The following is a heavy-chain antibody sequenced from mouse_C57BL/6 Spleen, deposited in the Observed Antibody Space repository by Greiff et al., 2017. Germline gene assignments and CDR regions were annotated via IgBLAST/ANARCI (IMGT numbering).Heavy chain of an antibody. V-gene: IGHV3-6*01. D-gene: IGHD2-3*01. CDR3: ARDDGYAAWFAY. CDR1: GYSITSGYY. J-gene: IGHJ3*01. CDR2: ISYDGGN. Sequence: EVQLQESGPGLVKPSQSLSLTCSVTGYSITSGYYWNWIRQFPGNKLEWMGYISYDGGNNYNPSLKNRISITRDTSTNQFFLKLNSVTTEDTATYDCARDDGYAAWFAYWGQGTLVTVSA.